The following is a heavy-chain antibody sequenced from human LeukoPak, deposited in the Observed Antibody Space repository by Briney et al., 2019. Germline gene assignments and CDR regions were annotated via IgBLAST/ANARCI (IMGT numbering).Heavy chain of an antibody. Sequence: GGSLRLSCAASGFTVSSNYMSWVRQAPGKGLQWLAIIWYDGHNNYYADSVKGRFTISRDNSKNTLFLEMNDLKAEDTAVYYCAREWGLIAVAGGPGYWGQGTLVTVSS. CDR2: IWYDGHNN. V-gene: IGHV3-33*08. D-gene: IGHD2-21*01. J-gene: IGHJ4*02. CDR3: AREWGLIAVAGGPGY. CDR1: GFTVSSNY.